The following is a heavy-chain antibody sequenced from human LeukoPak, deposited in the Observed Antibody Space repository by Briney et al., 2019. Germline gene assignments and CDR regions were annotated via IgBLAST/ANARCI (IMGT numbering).Heavy chain of an antibody. CDR1: GFTFSNAW. Sequence: GGSLRLSCAASGFTFSNAWMSWVRQAPGKGLEWVGRIKNKTDGGTTDYAAPVKGRFTISRDDSKNTLYLQMNSLKTEDTAVYYCTTDLGIAVADGNDAFDIWGQGTMVTVSS. CDR2: IKNKTDGGTT. J-gene: IGHJ3*02. D-gene: IGHD6-19*01. CDR3: TTDLGIAVADGNDAFDI. V-gene: IGHV3-15*01.